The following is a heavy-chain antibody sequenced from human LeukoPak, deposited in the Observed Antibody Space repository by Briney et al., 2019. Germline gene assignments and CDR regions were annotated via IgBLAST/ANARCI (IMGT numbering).Heavy chain of an antibody. CDR1: DDSITMYY. CDR2: VDHTGST. CDR3: ARGRVSSSTWYSTYYYYFYMDV. Sequence: SETLSLTCSVSDDSITMYYWTWIRHPPGKGLDWIGYVDHTGSTNFNPSLNGRVSISRDTTNNLFSLRLRSVTAADTAVYFCARGRVSSSTWYSTYYYYFYMDVWGKGTTVTVSS. D-gene: IGHD1-1*01. J-gene: IGHJ6*03. V-gene: IGHV4-59*01.